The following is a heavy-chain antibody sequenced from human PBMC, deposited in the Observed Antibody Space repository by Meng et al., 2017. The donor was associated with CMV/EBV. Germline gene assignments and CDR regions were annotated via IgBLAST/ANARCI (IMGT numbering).Heavy chain of an antibody. V-gene: IGHV4-34*01. J-gene: IGHJ4*02. CDR1: GGSFSGYY. CDR3: ARGGIAAAGPFDY. D-gene: IGHD6-13*01. Sequence: GPLAPLGAGLLKPSETLSLTCAVYGGSFSGYYWSWIRQPPGKGLEWIGEINHSGSTNYNPSLKSRVTISVDTSKNQFSLKLSSVTAADTAVYYCARGGIAAAGPFDYWGQGTLVTVSS. CDR2: INHSGST.